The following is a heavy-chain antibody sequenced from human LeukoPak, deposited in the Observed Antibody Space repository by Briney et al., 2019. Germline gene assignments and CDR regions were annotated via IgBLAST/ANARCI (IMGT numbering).Heavy chain of an antibody. J-gene: IGHJ4*02. CDR1: GGSFSGYY. CDR3: ARGRPPNY. Sequence: SETLSLTCAVYGGSFSGYYWSWIRQPPGKGLEWIGEINHSGSTNYNPSLKSRVTTSVDTSKNQFSLKLSSVTAADTAVYYCARGRPPNYWGQGTLVTVSS. V-gene: IGHV4-34*01. CDR2: INHSGST.